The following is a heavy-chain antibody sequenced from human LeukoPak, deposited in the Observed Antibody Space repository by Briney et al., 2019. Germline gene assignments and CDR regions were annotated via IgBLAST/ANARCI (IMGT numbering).Heavy chain of an antibody. J-gene: IGHJ3*02. D-gene: IGHD2-8*01. Sequence: SETLSLTCAVYGGSFSGYYWNWIRQPPGKGLEWIGEINHSGSTNYNPSLKSRVTISVHTSEDQFSLKLSSVTAADTAVYYCARGPGVGAFDIWGQGTMVTVSS. CDR2: INHSGST. CDR3: ARGPGVGAFDI. CDR1: GGSFSGYY. V-gene: IGHV4-34*01.